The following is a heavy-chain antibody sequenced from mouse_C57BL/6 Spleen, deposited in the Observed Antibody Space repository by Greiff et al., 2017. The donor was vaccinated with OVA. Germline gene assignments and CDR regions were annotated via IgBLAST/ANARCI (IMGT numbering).Heavy chain of an antibody. D-gene: IGHD2-4*01. CDR3: ARGDYDGLYFDY. CDR1: GFTFSDYG. V-gene: IGHV5-17*01. Sequence: EVQRVESGGGLVKPGGSLKLSCAASGFTFSDYGMHWVRQAPEKGLEWVAYISSGSSTIYYADTVKGRFTISRDNAKNTLFLQMTSLRSEDTAMYYCARGDYDGLYFDYWGQGTTLTVSS. CDR2: ISSGSSTI. J-gene: IGHJ2*01.